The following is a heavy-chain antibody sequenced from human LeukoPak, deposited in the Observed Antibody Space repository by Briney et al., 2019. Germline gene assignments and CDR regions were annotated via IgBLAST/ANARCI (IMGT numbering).Heavy chain of an antibody. J-gene: IGHJ4*02. CDR2: ISYDGSHK. D-gene: IGHD5-18*01. V-gene: IGHV3-30*03. CDR3: AHSLVDY. CDR1: GFTFSSYG. Sequence: GGSLRLSCAASGFTFSSYGMHWVRQAPGKGLEGVAIISYDGSHKYYTDTVKGRFTISRDNSKNTLSLQMNSLRAEDTAVYYCAHSLVDYWGQGTLVTVSS.